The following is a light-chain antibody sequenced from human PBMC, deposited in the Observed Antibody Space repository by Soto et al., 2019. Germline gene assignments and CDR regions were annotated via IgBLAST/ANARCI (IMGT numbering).Light chain of an antibody. J-gene: IGKJ1*01. Sequence: EIVLTQSPGTLSSSPGERATLSCRASQRIDNRYFAWYQHKPGQAPRLLIYATSSRATGIPDRFGGSGSGTHFTLTIDRLEPEELAVYYCQQYFASSWTFGEGTKV. CDR1: QRIDNRY. CDR2: ATS. V-gene: IGKV3-20*01. CDR3: QQYFASSWT.